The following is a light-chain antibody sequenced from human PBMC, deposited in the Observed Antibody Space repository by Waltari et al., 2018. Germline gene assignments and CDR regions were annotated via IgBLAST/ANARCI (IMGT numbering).Light chain of an antibody. J-gene: IGLJ2*01. CDR3: QSYDSSLSGSVV. V-gene: IGLV1-40*01. Sequence: QSVLTQPPSVSGAPGQRVTISCTGSSSNIGAGYDVHWYQQLPGTAPKLLIYGNSKRPSGAPDRFAVSKYGTSASLAITGLQAEDEADYYCQSYDSSLSGSVVFGGGTKLTVL. CDR1: SSNIGAGYD. CDR2: GNS.